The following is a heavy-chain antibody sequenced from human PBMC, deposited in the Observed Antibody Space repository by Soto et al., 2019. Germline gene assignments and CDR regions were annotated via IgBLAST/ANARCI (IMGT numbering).Heavy chain of an antibody. D-gene: IGHD3-3*01. Sequence: SVKVSCKASGGTFSSYAISCVRQAPGQGLEWMGGIIPIFGTANYAQKFQGRVTITADESTSTAYMELSSLRSEDTAVYYCARDYYDFWSAHIKSGFDPWGQGTLVTVSS. CDR2: IIPIFGTA. V-gene: IGHV1-69*13. J-gene: IGHJ5*02. CDR3: ARDYYDFWSAHIKSGFDP. CDR1: GGTFSSYA.